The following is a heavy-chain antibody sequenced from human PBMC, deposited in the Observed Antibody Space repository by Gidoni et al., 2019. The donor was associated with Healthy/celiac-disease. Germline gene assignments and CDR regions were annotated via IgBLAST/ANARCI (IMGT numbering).Heavy chain of an antibody. CDR1: GYTFTSYY. J-gene: IGHJ3*02. CDR3: ARLAHDRYCSGGSCYSHDAFDI. D-gene: IGHD2-15*01. V-gene: IGHV1-46*01. Sequence: QVQLVQSGAEVKKPGASVKVPCKASGYTFTSYYMHWVRQAPGQGLEWMGIINPSGGSTSYAQKFQGRVTMTRDTSTSTVYMELSSLRSEDTAVYYCARLAHDRYCSGGSCYSHDAFDIWGQGTMVTVSS. CDR2: INPSGGST.